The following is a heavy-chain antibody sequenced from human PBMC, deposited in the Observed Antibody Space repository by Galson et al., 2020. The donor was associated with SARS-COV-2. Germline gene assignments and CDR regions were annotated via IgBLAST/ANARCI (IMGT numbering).Heavy chain of an antibody. CDR1: GGSMSKYY. Sequence: SETLSLTCSVSGGSMSKYYWSWIRQSPGKGLEWIGNIYYSGGTKYNPSLKSRVSMSVDTSENQFSLKLNSVTAADTAVYYCRQFALGAVPIDYWGQGTLVTVSS. V-gene: IGHV4-59*01. J-gene: IGHJ4*02. CDR3: RQFALGAVPIDY. CDR2: IYYSGGT. D-gene: IGHD6-19*01.